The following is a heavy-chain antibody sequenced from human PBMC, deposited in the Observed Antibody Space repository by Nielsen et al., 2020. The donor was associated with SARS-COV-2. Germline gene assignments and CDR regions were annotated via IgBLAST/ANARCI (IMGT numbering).Heavy chain of an antibody. Sequence: RQAPGKALEWLAHIFSNDEKSYSTSLKSRLTISKDTSKSQVVLTMTNMDPVDTATYYCARIRGIAARLIDYWGQGTLVTVSS. CDR2: IFSNDEK. V-gene: IGHV2-26*01. D-gene: IGHD6-6*01. J-gene: IGHJ4*02. CDR3: ARIRGIAARLIDY.